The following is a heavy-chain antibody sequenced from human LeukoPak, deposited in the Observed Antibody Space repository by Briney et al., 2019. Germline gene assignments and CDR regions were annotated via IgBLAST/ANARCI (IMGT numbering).Heavy chain of an antibody. CDR1: GYTFTSYG. CDR2: ISAYNGNT. CDR3: AREGEHIVDASDYYYYYMDV. D-gene: IGHD2-21*01. J-gene: IGHJ6*03. Sequence: ASVTVSCKASGYTFTSYGISWVRQAPGQGLEWMGWISAYNGNTNYAQKLQGRVTMTTDTSTSTAYMELRSLRSDDTAVYYCAREGEHIVDASDYYYYYMDVWGKGTTVTVSS. V-gene: IGHV1-18*01.